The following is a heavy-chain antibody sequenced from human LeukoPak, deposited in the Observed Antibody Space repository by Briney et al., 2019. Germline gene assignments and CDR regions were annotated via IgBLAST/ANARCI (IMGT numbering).Heavy chain of an antibody. J-gene: IGHJ6*03. CDR2: ITSSSSHT. V-gene: IGHV3-21*01. CDR3: ARDPYSGGYGAYYYYYMDV. CDR1: GFIFSTYN. D-gene: IGHD1-26*01. Sequence: AGGSLRPSCSASGFIFSTYNMNWVRQAPGKALEWVSSITSSSSHTYYADSVKGRYTISRDNAKNSLYLQMDSLRAEDTAVYYCARDPYSGGYGAYYYYYMDVWGKGTTVTISS.